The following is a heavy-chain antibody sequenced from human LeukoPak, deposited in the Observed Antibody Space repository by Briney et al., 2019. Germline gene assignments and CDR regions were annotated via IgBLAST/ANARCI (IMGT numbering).Heavy chain of an antibody. CDR2: ISNSGAGT. Sequence: PGGSLRLSCAASGFTFSNYGMNWVRQAPGKGLEWVSTISNSGAGTYYADSVKGRFTISRDNSKNSLYLQMNSPRAEDTAVYYCVGGDYWGQGTLVTVSS. J-gene: IGHJ4*02. V-gene: IGHV3-23*01. CDR3: VGGDY. CDR1: GFTFSNYG.